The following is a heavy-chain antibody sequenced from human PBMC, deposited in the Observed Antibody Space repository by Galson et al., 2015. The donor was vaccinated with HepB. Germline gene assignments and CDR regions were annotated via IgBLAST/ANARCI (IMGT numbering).Heavy chain of an antibody. CDR1: GDSVSSNSAA. J-gene: IGHJ5*02. CDR3: ARVPMVRGVIMYWFDP. Sequence: CAISGDSVSSNSAAWNWIRQSPSRGLEWLGRTYYRSKWYNDYAVSVKSRITINPDTSKNRFSLQLNSVTPEDTAVYYCARVPMVRGVIMYWFDPWGQGTLVTVSS. CDR2: TYYRSKWYN. D-gene: IGHD3-10*01. V-gene: IGHV6-1*01.